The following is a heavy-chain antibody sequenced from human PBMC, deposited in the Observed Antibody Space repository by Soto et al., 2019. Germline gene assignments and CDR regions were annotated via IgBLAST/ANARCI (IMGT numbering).Heavy chain of an antibody. Sequence: ASVKVSCKASGYTFTSYYMSWVRHAPGQGLEWMGIINPSGGGTSYAQKFQDRVTMTRDTSTNTVYMDLSSLRSEDTAVYYCARELAELTTVLYFYGMDVWGQGTTVTVSS. CDR1: GYTFTSYY. CDR2: INPSGGGT. D-gene: IGHD4-4*01. V-gene: IGHV1-46*01. CDR3: ARELAELTTVLYFYGMDV. J-gene: IGHJ6*02.